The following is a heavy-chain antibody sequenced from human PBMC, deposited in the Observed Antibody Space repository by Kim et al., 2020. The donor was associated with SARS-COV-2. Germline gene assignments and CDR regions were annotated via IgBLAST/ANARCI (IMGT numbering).Heavy chain of an antibody. J-gene: IGHJ4*02. Sequence: SETLSLTCAVSGGSISSSNWWSWVRQPPGKGLEWIGEIYHSGSTNYNPSLKSRVTISVDKSKNQFSLKLSSVTAADTAVYYCARDTYYYGSGSSGFDYWGQGTLVTVSS. CDR3: ARDTYYYGSGSSGFDY. V-gene: IGHV4-4*02. CDR2: IYHSGST. D-gene: IGHD3-10*01. CDR1: GGSISSSNW.